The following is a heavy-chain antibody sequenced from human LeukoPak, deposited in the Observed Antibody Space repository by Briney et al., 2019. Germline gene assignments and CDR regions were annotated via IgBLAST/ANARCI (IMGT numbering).Heavy chain of an antibody. J-gene: IGHJ4*02. Sequence: ASVKVSCKASGGTLSSYAISWVRQAPGQGLEWMGRIIPILGIANYAQKFQGRVTITADKSTSTAYMELSSLRSEDTAVYYCARAWTTVTANYYFDYWGQGTLVTVSS. CDR1: GGTLSSYA. CDR3: ARAWTTVTANYYFDY. CDR2: IIPILGIA. D-gene: IGHD4-11*01. V-gene: IGHV1-69*04.